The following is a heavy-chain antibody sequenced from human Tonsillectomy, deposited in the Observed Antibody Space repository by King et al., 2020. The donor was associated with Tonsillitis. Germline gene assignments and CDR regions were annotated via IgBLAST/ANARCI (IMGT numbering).Heavy chain of an antibody. V-gene: IGHV3-64D*06. Sequence: VQLVESGGGLVQPGGSLRLSCSASGFTFSNYAMYWVRQAPGKGLEYVSAISTDGGSTYYADSVKGRYTISRDNSKNTLFLQMSSLRTEDTAVYYCVKQIGLEQTGGDYWGQGILVTVSS. J-gene: IGHJ4*02. CDR1: GFTFSNYA. D-gene: IGHD7-27*01. CDR3: VKQIGLEQTGGDY. CDR2: ISTDGGST.